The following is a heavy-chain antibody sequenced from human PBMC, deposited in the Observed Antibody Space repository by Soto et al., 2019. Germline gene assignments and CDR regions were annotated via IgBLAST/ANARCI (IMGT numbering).Heavy chain of an antibody. J-gene: IGHJ6*02. CDR2: INPNSGGT. CDR1: GYAFSGDG. D-gene: IGHD5-12*01. Sequence: KRAWKGAGYAFSGDGISWVLQAPEQGREWMGWINPNSGGTNYAQKFQGRVTLTSDTSFSTAYVELTRLRPDDTAVYYCERIKWSLDYYAGMAVWGHGTAVPVSS. V-gene: IGHV1-2*02. CDR3: ERIKWSLDYYAGMAV.